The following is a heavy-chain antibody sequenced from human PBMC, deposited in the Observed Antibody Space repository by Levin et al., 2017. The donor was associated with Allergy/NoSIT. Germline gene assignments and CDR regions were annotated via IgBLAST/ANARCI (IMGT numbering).Heavy chain of an antibody. CDR3: AKDRTATPDAFEI. CDR1: GFTFEGYA. CDR2: ISWNSGFI. V-gene: IGHV3-9*01. J-gene: IGHJ3*02. Sequence: SGGSLRLSCAASGFTFEGYAMHWVRQAPGKDLEWVSGISWNSGFIGYADSVKGRFTISRDNAKKSLYLQMNSLRGEDTALYYCAKDRTATPDAFEIWGQGTMVTVSS.